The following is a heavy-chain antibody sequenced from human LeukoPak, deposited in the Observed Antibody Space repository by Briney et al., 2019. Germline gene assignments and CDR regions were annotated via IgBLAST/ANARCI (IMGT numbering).Heavy chain of an antibody. D-gene: IGHD3-10*01. Sequence: MASETLSLTCTVSGGSIGNYYWTWIRQPAGKGLEWIRRIFVSGSTNYNPSLKGRVTMSVDTSKKQFSLRLTSMSAADTAVYFCARAIFGDSYHGIDVWGQGTTVTVSS. CDR3: ARAIFGDSYHGIDV. V-gene: IGHV4-4*07. CDR2: IFVSGST. CDR1: GGSIGNYY. J-gene: IGHJ6*02.